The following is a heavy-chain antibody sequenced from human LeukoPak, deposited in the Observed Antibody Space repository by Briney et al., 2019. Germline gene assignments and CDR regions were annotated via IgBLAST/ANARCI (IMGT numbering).Heavy chain of an antibody. CDR2: IGTAGDT. Sequence: GGSLRLSCAASGFTFSSYDMHWVRQATGKGLEWVSAIGTAGDTYYPGSVKGRFTISRENAKNSLYLQMNSLRAGDTAVYYCARAAYDILTGQPIFDYWGQGTLVTVS. D-gene: IGHD3-9*01. J-gene: IGHJ4*02. CDR3: ARAAYDILTGQPIFDY. CDR1: GFTFSSYD. V-gene: IGHV3-13*01.